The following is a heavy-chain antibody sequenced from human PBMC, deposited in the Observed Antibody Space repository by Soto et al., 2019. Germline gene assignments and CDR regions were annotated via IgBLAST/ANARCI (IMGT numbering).Heavy chain of an antibody. Sequence: QVQLVQSGAEVKKPGASVKVSCKASGYTFTSYGISWVRQAPGQGLEWMGWISAYNVNTNYAQKLQGRVTMTTDTSTRTAYMELRSLRSDDTAVYYCARDHHHGYSYGYVAGWGQGTLDTVSS. V-gene: IGHV1-18*01. CDR1: GYTFTSYG. CDR3: ARDHHHGYSYGYVAG. J-gene: IGHJ4*02. CDR2: ISAYNVNT. D-gene: IGHD5-18*01.